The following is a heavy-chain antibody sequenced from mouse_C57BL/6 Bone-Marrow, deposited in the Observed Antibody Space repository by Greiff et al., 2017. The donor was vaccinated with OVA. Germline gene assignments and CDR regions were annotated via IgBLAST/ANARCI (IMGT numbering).Heavy chain of an antibody. CDR1: GFTFSDYG. CDR3: ARPDFYYYGSSFPPEFAY. Sequence: EVHLVESGGGLVKPGGSLKLSCAASGFTFSDYGMHWVRQAPEKGLEWVAYISSGSSTIYYADTVKGRFTISRDNAKNTLFLQMTRLRSEDTAMYYCARPDFYYYGSSFPPEFAYWGQGTLVTVSA. CDR2: ISSGSSTI. D-gene: IGHD1-1*01. V-gene: IGHV5-17*01. J-gene: IGHJ3*01.